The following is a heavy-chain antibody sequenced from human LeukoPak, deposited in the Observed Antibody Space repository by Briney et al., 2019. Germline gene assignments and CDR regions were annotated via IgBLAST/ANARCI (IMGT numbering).Heavy chain of an antibody. D-gene: IGHD3-9*01. CDR2: ISAYNGNT. V-gene: IGHV1-18*01. CDR1: GYTFTSYG. J-gene: IGHJ2*01. Sequence: ASVKVSCKASGYTFTSYGISWVRQAPGQGLEWMGWISAYNGNTNYAQKLQGRVTMTTDTSTSTAYMGLRSLRSDDTAVYYCARADRDNWYFDLWGRGTLVTVSS. CDR3: ARADRDNWYFDL.